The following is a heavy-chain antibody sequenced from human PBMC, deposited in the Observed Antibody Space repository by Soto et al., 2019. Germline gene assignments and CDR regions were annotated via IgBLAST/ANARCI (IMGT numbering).Heavy chain of an antibody. CDR3: GRDRRWAIDY. CDR2: INDRSSAI. CDR1: GFTFSSYE. D-gene: IGHD6-13*01. V-gene: IGHV3-48*02. J-gene: IGHJ4*02. Sequence: GSLRHSCSSSGFTFSSYEMNWVRQAPGKGLEWVSHINDRSSAIYYADSVKGRFTISRDNAKNSLYLQINSLRDEDTAVYYCGRDRRWAIDYWGQGTLVTVSS.